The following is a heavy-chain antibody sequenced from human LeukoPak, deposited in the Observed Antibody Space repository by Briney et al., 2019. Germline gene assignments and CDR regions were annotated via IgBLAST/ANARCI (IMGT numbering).Heavy chain of an antibody. Sequence: PGGSLRLSCAASGFSFSSYSMNWVRQAPGKGLEWVSSISSSSSYIYYADSVKGRFTISRDNAKNSLYLQMNSLRAEDTAVYYCARDSSVVAFDIWGQGTMVTVSS. CDR3: ARDSSVVAFDI. CDR1: GFSFSSYS. D-gene: IGHD3-22*01. CDR2: ISSSSSYI. V-gene: IGHV3-21*01. J-gene: IGHJ3*02.